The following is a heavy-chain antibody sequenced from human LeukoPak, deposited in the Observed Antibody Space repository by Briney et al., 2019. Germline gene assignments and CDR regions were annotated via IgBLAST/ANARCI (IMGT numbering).Heavy chain of an antibody. J-gene: IGHJ6*03. Sequence: GGSLRLSCAASGFTFSSYSMNWVRQAPGKGLEWVSSISSDSDYIYYGDSVKGRFTISRDNAKDSLYLQMNSLRAEDTAVYYCARDRAGISEVWGKGTTVTVSS. CDR1: GFTFSSYS. D-gene: IGHD2-15*01. CDR2: ISSDSDYI. CDR3: ARDRAGISEV. V-gene: IGHV3-21*01.